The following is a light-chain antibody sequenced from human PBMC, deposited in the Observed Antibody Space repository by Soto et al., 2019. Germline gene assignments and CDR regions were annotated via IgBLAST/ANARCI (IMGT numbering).Light chain of an antibody. Sequence: EIVMTQYPATLSVSPGERATLSCRASQTVSNNLAWYQQKPGQAPRLLFYSSSTRATGVPARFSGSRSGTDITLTISSLQSEDFSVYYCQQYNSWHLTFGGGTKVETK. CDR3: QQYNSWHLT. CDR2: SSS. CDR1: QTVSNN. J-gene: IGKJ4*01. V-gene: IGKV3-15*01.